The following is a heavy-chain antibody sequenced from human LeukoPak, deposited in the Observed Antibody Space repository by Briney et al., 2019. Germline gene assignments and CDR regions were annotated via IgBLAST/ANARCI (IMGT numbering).Heavy chain of an antibody. CDR2: ISAYNGNT. J-gene: IGHJ4*02. D-gene: IGHD3-16*01. Sequence: GASVKVSCKASGYTFTSYGISWVRQAPGQGLEWMGWISAYNGNTNYAQKLQGRVTMTTDTSTSTAYMELRSLRSDDTAVYYCARVMITFGGVIPADYWGQGTLVTVS. CDR3: ARVMITFGGVIPADY. V-gene: IGHV1-18*01. CDR1: GYTFTSYG.